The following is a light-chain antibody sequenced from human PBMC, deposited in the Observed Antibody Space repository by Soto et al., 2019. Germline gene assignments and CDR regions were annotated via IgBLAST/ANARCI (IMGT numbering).Light chain of an antibody. Sequence: IALTQSPSKMSVFSGEIANLSCRASQSVSSNLAWYQQKPGQAPRLLIYGASTRATGIPARFSGSGSGTEFTLTISSLQSEDFAVYYCQQYNNWPLTFGGGSKV. J-gene: IGKJ4*01. V-gene: IGKV3-15*01. CDR1: QSVSSN. CDR3: QQYNNWPLT. CDR2: GAS.